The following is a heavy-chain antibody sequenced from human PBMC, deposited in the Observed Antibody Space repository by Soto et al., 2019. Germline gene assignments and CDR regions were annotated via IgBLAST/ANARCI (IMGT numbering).Heavy chain of an antibody. CDR3: ARGAPVRFDP. D-gene: IGHD2-8*01. CDR1: GGSISSGGYS. CDR2: IYHSGST. J-gene: IGHJ5*02. V-gene: IGHV4-30-2*01. Sequence: SETLSLTCAVSGGSISSGGYSWSWIRQPPGKGLEWIGYIYHSGSTHYNPSLKSRVTISVDRSKNQFSLKLSSVTATDTAVYYCARGAPVRFDPWGQGTLVTVSS.